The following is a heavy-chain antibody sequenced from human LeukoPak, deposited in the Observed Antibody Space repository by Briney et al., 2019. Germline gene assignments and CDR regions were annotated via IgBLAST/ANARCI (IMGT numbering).Heavy chain of an antibody. J-gene: IGHJ4*02. Sequence: QPGGSLRLSCAASGLTFSASGIHWVRQASGKGLEWVSVISGTGGWTSYADSVKGRFTISRDNSKNTLHLQMNSLRAEDTAVYYCAKDYGGNPFDYWGQGTLVTVSS. D-gene: IGHD4-23*01. CDR2: ISGTGGWT. CDR3: AKDYGGNPFDY. CDR1: GLTFSASG. V-gene: IGHV3-23*01.